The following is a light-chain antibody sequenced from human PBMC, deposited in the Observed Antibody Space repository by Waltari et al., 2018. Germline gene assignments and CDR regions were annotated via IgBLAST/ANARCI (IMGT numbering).Light chain of an antibody. V-gene: IGLV2-14*01. J-gene: IGLJ3*02. CDR2: DVS. Sequence: QSALTQPTSVSGSPGQSLTISCTGTSRDVGFYNYVPWYQQYPGKVPQPLIYDVSDRPAVFSSRFAGSKSGNTASLTISGLQADDEADYYCNSYTGSSSWVCGGGTKLTVL. CDR3: NSYTGSSSWV. CDR1: SRDVGFYNY.